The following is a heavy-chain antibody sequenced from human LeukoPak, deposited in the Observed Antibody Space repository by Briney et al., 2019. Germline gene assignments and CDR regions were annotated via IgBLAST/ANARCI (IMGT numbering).Heavy chain of an antibody. CDR3: ASTGIAVTDPEYFQH. V-gene: IGHV5-51*01. J-gene: IGHJ1*01. CDR2: IYPGDSDT. D-gene: IGHD6-19*01. CDR1: GYSFTSYW. Sequence: PGESLKISCKGSGYSFTSYWIGWVRQMPGKGLEWTGFIYPGDSDTRYSPSFQGQVTISADKSISTAYLQWSSLKASDPAMYYCASTGIAVTDPEYFQHWGQGTLVTVSS.